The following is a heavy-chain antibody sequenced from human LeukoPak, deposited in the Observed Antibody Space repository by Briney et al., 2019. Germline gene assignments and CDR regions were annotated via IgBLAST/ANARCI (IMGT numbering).Heavy chain of an antibody. V-gene: IGHV4-39*07. CDR3: AGPYSGSYFAY. Sequence: SETLSLTCTVSGGSISTSGYYWGWIRQPPGKGLEWIGSISYSGNTYYNPSLKSRVTISVDTSKNQFSLKLSSVTAADTAVYYCAGPYSGSYFAYWGQGTLVTVSS. D-gene: IGHD1-26*01. J-gene: IGHJ4*02. CDR1: GGSISTSGYY. CDR2: ISYSGNT.